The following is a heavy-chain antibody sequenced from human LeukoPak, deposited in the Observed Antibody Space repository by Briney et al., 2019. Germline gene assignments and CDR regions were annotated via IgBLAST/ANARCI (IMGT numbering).Heavy chain of an antibody. CDR2: ISGSGGST. J-gene: IGHJ4*02. Sequence: GGSLRLSCAASGFTFSSYAMSWVRQAPGKGLGWVSAISGSGGSTYYADSVKGRFTISSDNSKNTLYLQMNSLSPDDTAVYYCAKLYGSGTYNNYFHYWGQGTLVTVSS. CDR1: GFTFSSYA. V-gene: IGHV3-23*01. D-gene: IGHD3-10*01. CDR3: AKLYGSGTYNNYFHY.